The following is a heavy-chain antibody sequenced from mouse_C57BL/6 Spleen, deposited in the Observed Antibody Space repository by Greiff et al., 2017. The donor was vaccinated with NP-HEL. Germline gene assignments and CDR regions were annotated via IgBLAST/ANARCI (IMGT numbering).Heavy chain of an antibody. J-gene: IGHJ2*01. Sequence: VKLQESGPELVKPGASVKLSCKASGYTFTSYDINWVKQRPGQGLEWIGWIYPRDGSTKYNEKFKGKATLTVDTSSSTAYMELHSLTSEDSAVYFCARGDYYGSYYFDYWGQGTTLTVSS. V-gene: IGHV1-85*01. D-gene: IGHD1-1*01. CDR2: IYPRDGST. CDR3: ARGDYYGSYYFDY. CDR1: GYTFTSYD.